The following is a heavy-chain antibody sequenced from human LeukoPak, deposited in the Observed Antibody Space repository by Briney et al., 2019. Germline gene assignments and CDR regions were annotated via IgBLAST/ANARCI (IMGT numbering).Heavy chain of an antibody. V-gene: IGHV3-21*01. J-gene: IGHJ5*02. CDR3: ARRRMIGGFDP. D-gene: IGHD3-10*02. Sequence: GGSLRLSCAASGFSFSRFAMSWVRQAPGKGLEWVSSISSSSSYIYYADSVKGRFTISRDNAKNSLYLQMNSLRVEDTAVYYCARRRMIGGFDPWGQGTLVTVSS. CDR2: ISSSSSYI. CDR1: GFSFSRFA.